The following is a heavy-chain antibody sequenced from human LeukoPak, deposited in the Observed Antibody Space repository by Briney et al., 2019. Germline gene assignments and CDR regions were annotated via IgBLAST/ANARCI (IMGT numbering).Heavy chain of an antibody. CDR2: INPSGGST. D-gene: IGHD1-26*01. Sequence: GASVKVSCKASGYTFTNYYMHWVRQAPGQGLEWMGVINPSGGSTSYAQKLQGRVTMTRDMSTSTVYMELSSLISEDTAVYYCARVLAIVGATHDAFHIWGQGTMVTVSS. J-gene: IGHJ3*02. CDR3: ARVLAIVGATHDAFHI. CDR1: GYTFTNYY. V-gene: IGHV1-46*01.